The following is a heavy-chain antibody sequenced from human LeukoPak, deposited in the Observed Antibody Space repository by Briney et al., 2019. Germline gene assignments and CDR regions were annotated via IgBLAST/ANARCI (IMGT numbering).Heavy chain of an antibody. D-gene: IGHD2-2*01. Sequence: ASVKVSCKASGYTFTSYYMHWVRQAPGQGLDWMGIVNPSAGSTSYAQKFQGRVTMTRDTSTSTVYMELSSLRSEDTALYYCAGTKKGYQLLSLFDYWGQGTLVTVSS. V-gene: IGHV1-46*03. CDR1: GYTFTSYY. J-gene: IGHJ4*02. CDR2: VNPSAGST. CDR3: AGTKKGYQLLSLFDY.